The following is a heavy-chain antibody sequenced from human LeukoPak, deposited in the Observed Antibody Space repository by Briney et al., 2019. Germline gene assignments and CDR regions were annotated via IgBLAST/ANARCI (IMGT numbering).Heavy chain of an antibody. J-gene: IGHJ6*01. D-gene: IGHD2-2*01. CDR3: ARGGHGCSSISCYYHYYGTD. V-gene: IGHV4-34*01. CDR2: INHSGST. Sequence: SETLLLTCAGHGGPFSCYYWGWIRQPTGKGVEWIGEINHSGSTNYNASLKSRVSLSGDTSKNQAHLKLSSVTAADTAVYYCARGGHGCSSISCYYHYYGTD. CDR1: GGPFSCYY.